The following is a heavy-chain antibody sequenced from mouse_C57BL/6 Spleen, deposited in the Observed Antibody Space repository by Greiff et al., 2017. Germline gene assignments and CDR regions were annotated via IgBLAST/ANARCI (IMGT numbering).Heavy chain of an antibody. CDR1: GYAFTNYL. CDR3: ARLRLNAMDY. Sequence: QVQLQQSGAELVRPGTSVKVSCKASGYAFTNYLIEWVKQRPGQGLEWIGVINPGSGGTNYNEKFKGKATLTADKSSSTAYMQLSSLTSEDSAVYFCARLRLNAMDYWGQGTSVTVSS. V-gene: IGHV1-54*01. J-gene: IGHJ4*01. CDR2: INPGSGGT. D-gene: IGHD1-2*01.